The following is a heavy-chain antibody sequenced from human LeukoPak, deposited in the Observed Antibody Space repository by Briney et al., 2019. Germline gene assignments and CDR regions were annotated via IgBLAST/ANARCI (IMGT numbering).Heavy chain of an antibody. J-gene: IGHJ3*02. D-gene: IGHD7-27*01. V-gene: IGHV4-59*01. Sequence: PSETLSLTCTVSGGSISSYYWSWIRQPPGKGLEWIGYIYYSGSTNYNPSLKSRVTISVDTPKNQFSLKLSSVTAADTAVYYCARRTWGAFDIWGQGTMVTVSS. CDR1: GGSISSYY. CDR3: ARRTWGAFDI. CDR2: IYYSGST.